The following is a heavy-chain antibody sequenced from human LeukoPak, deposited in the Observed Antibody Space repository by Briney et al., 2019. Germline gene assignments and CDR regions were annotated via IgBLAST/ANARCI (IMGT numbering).Heavy chain of an antibody. V-gene: IGHV3-21*01. D-gene: IGHD3-22*01. Sequence: GRSLRLSCTASGFTFGDYSMNWVRQAPGKGLEWVSSISSSSSYIYYADSVKGRFTISRDNAKNSLYLQMNSLRAEDTAVYYCARAGGYDSSGYYPYWGQGTLVTVSS. CDR3: ARAGGYDSSGYYPY. CDR1: GFTFGDYS. CDR2: ISSSSSYI. J-gene: IGHJ4*02.